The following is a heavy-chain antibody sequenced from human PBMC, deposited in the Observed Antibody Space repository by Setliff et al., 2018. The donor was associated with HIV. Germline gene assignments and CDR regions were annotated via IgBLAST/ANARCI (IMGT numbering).Heavy chain of an antibody. J-gene: IGHJ4*02. CDR1: GYTFTSYY. CDR2: IKPSGGST. V-gene: IGHV1-46*01. Sequence: ASVKVSCKASGYTFTSYYMHWVRQAPGQGLEWMGIIKPSGGSTSYAQKFQGRVTMTRDTSTSTAYMELSSLRSEDTAVYYCARDPNRIAVAGTFDYWGQGTLVTVSS. CDR3: ARDPNRIAVAGTFDY. D-gene: IGHD6-19*01.